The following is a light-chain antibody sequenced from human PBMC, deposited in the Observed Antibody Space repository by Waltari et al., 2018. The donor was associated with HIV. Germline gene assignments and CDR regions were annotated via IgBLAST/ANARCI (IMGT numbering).Light chain of an antibody. V-gene: IGLV2-14*03. CDR3: SSYTSSRTVV. J-gene: IGLJ2*01. Sequence: QSALTQPASVSGSPGQSITLSCTGASSDVGRYNYVSWYQHHPGKAPKLIIYDVSNRPSGVSTRFSGSKSGTTPSLTISGLQAEDEADYYCSSYTSSRTVVFGGGTKLTVL. CDR1: SSDVGRYNY. CDR2: DVS.